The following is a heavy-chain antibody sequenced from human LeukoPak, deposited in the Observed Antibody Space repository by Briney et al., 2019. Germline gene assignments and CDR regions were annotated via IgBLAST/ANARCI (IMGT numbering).Heavy chain of an antibody. V-gene: IGHV1-69*06. CDR1: GYTFTSYG. J-gene: IGHJ6*03. Sequence: ASVKVSCKASGYTFTSYGISWVRQAPGQGLEWMGGIIPISGTANYAQKFQGRVTITADKSTSTAYMELSSLRSEDTAVYYCVRDSRDYYYMDVWGKGTTVTVSS. CDR2: IIPISGTA. CDR3: VRDSRDYYYMDV.